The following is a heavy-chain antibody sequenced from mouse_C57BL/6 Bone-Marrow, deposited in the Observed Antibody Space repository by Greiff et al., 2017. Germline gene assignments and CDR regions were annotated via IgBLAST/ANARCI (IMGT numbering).Heavy chain of an antibody. D-gene: IGHD1-1*02. CDR2: INYDGSST. CDR1: GFTFSDYY. J-gene: IGHJ1*03. Sequence: EVKVEESEGGLVQPGSSMKLSCTASGFTFSDYYMAWVRQVPEKGLEWVANINYDGSSTYYLDSLKSRFIISRDNAKNILYLQMSSLKSEDTATYYCARLWSSYWYFDVWGTGTTVTVAS. V-gene: IGHV5-16*01. CDR3: ARLWSSYWYFDV.